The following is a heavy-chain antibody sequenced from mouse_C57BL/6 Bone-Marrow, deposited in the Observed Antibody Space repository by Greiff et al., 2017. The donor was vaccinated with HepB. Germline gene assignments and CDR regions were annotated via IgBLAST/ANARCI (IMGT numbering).Heavy chain of an antibody. V-gene: IGHV3-6*01. CDR2: ISYDGSN. CDR1: GYSITSGYY. CDR3: ARPVYYGSSRWYFDV. J-gene: IGHJ1*03. Sequence: EVKLQESGPGLVKPSQSLSLTCSVTGYSITSGYYWNWIRQFPGNKLEWMGYISYDGSNNYNPSLKNRISITRDTSKNQFFLKLNSVTTEDTATYYCARPVYYGSSRWYFDVWGTGTTVTVSS. D-gene: IGHD1-1*01.